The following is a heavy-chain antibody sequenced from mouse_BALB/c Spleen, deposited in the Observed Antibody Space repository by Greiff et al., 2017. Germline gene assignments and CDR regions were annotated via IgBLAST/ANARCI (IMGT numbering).Heavy chain of an antibody. CDR3: ARPLYDGYYDYAMDY. Sequence: VKLMESGPGLVAPSQSLSITCTVSGFSLTSYGVHWVRQPPGKGLEWLGVIWAGGSTNYNSALMSRLSISKDNSKSQVFLKMNSLQTDDTAMYYCARPLYDGYYDYAMDYWGQGTSVTVSS. CDR2: IWAGGST. J-gene: IGHJ4*01. V-gene: IGHV2-9*02. D-gene: IGHD2-3*01. CDR1: GFSLTSYG.